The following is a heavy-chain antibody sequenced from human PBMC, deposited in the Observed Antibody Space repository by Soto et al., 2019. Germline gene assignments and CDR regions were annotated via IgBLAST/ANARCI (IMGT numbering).Heavy chain of an antibody. CDR1: GFSFSSYW. CDR2: ISGDGTTT. J-gene: IGHJ6*02. V-gene: IGHV3-74*01. CDR3: ARDRLVDNIDYDDYYAMDV. Sequence: EVQVVESGGDFVQPGGSLRLSCAASGFSFSSYWMHWVRRGPGKGLVWVSRISGDGTTTNYADSVKGRCTVSRDNARDTVNRQMNSLRVEDTAVYYCARDRLVDNIDYDDYYAMDVWGQGTTVTVSS. D-gene: IGHD2-8*02.